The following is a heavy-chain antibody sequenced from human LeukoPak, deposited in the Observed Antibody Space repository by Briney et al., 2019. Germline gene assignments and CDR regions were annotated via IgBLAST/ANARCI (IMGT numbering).Heavy chain of an antibody. CDR2: IYYSGST. J-gene: IGHJ6*03. D-gene: IGHD4-17*01. Sequence: SETLSLTCTVSGGSISSSYYYWGWIRQPPGKGLEWIGSIYYSGSTYYNPSLKSRVTISEDTSKNQFSLKLSSVTAADTAVYYCARDLTVTWGAYYYYYMDVWGKGTTVTVSS. CDR1: GGSISSSYYY. CDR3: ARDLTVTWGAYYYYYMDV. V-gene: IGHV4-39*07.